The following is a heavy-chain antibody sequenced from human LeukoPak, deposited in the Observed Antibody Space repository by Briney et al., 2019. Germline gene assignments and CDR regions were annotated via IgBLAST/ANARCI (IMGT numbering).Heavy chain of an antibody. CDR1: GGSITSYGYY. D-gene: IGHD5-12*01. CDR2: ISYSGNT. CDR3: ARKAGSGYDY. V-gene: IGHV4-31*03. J-gene: IGHJ4*02. Sequence: PSETLSLTRTVSGGSITSYGYYWTWIRQHPEKGLEWIGYISYSGNTYLNPSLKSRVTISKDTSKTQFSLKLNSVAAADTAVYYCARKAGSGYDYWGQGTLVTVSS.